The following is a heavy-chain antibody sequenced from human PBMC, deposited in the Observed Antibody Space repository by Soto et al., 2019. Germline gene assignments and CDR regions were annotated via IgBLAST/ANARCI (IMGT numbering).Heavy chain of an antibody. J-gene: IGHJ6*02. V-gene: IGHV1-69*02. CDR3: ARVPQRKPSYYYYGMDV. CDR1: GGTFSSYT. Sequence: ASVKVSCKASGGTFSSYTISWVRQAPGQGLEWMGRIIPILGIANYAQKFQGRVTITADKSTSTAYMELSSLRSEDTAVYYCARVPQRKPSYYYYGMDVWGQGTTVTVSS. CDR2: IIPILGIA.